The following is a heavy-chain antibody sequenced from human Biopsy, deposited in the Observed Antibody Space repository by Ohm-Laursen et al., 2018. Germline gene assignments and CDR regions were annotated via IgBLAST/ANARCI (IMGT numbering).Heavy chain of an antibody. CDR3: AATSTLYYYYYYAMDV. Sequence: SVKVSCKASGFTFSSSAVQWVRQARGKRLEGIGWFVVGSGHTNYAQKFQERVTITRDMSTSTAYMELTSLRSEDTAVYYCAATSTLYYYYYYAMDVWGQGTTVTVSS. CDR2: FVVGSGHT. CDR1: GFTFSSSA. J-gene: IGHJ6*02. V-gene: IGHV1-58*01.